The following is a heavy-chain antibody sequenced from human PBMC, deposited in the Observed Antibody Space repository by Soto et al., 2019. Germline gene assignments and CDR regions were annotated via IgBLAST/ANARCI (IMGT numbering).Heavy chain of an antibody. CDR3: TRAQPPVGASYYFDF. D-gene: IGHD1-26*01. Sequence: SQTLSLTCVISGDSVSSKSAAWNWIRQSPSGGLEWLGRIYYRSKWYYEYAVTVESRITINPDTSRNQFSLHLNSVTPDDTAVYFCTRAQPPVGASYYFDFWGRGALVTVSS. V-gene: IGHV6-1*01. CDR2: IYYRSKWYY. J-gene: IGHJ4*02. CDR1: GDSVSSKSAA.